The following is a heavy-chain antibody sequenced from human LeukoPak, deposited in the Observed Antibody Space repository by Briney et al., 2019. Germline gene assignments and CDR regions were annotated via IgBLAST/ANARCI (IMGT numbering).Heavy chain of an antibody. CDR2: INTDGNTR. V-gene: IGHV3-74*01. D-gene: IGHD3-22*01. Sequence: GGSLRLSCATSGFTFSTSWMHWVRQAPGKGLVWVSRINTDGNTRDYADSVKGRFTISRDNAKNTLYLQMNSLRAEDTAAYYCVRDMGYYDKVWGQGTLVTVSS. J-gene: IGHJ4*02. CDR3: VRDMGYYDKV. CDR1: GFTFSTSW.